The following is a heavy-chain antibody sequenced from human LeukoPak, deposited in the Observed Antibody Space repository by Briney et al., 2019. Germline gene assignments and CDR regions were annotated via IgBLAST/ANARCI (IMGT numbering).Heavy chain of an antibody. D-gene: IGHD3-10*01. CDR2: ISSNGGST. CDR1: GFTFSRYA. CDR3: VKDGSGSYYTYYFDY. V-gene: IGHV3-64D*06. Sequence: GGSLRLSCSASGFTFSRYAMHWVRQAPGKGLEYVSAISSNGGSTYYADSVKGRLTISRDNSKNTLYLQMSSLRAEDTAVYYCVKDGSGSYYTYYFDYWGQGTPVTVSS. J-gene: IGHJ4*02.